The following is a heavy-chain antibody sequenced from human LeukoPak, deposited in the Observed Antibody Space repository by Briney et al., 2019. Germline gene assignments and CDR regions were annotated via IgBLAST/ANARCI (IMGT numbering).Heavy chain of an antibody. V-gene: IGHV7-4-1*02. D-gene: IGHD3-10*01. CDR2: INTNTGNP. CDR1: GYTFTSYA. J-gene: IGHJ3*02. Sequence: GASVKVSCKVSGYTFTSYAMNWLRQAPGQGLEWMGWINTNTGNPTYAQGFTGRFVFSLDTSVSTAYLQISSLKAEDTAVYYCARGWFGEDDAFDIWGQGTMVTVSS. CDR3: ARGWFGEDDAFDI.